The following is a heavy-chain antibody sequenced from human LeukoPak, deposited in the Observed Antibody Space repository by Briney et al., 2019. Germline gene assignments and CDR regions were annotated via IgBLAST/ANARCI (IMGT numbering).Heavy chain of an antibody. D-gene: IGHD3-10*01. V-gene: IGHV4-30-4*01. CDR3: AIEGRYGSGSLGY. J-gene: IGHJ4*02. Sequence: SETLSLTCTVSGGSISGGDYYWSWIRQPPGKGLEWIGYIAFSGSTYYNPSLKSRVTISVDTSKNQFSLKLCCLTAADTAVYYCAIEGRYGSGSLGYWGQGTLVTVSS. CDR1: GGSISGGDYY. CDR2: IAFSGST.